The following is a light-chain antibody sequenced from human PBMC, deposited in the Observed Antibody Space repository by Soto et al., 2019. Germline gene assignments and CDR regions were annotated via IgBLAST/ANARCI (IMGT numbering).Light chain of an antibody. CDR2: GAS. V-gene: IGKV3-15*01. Sequence: RVMTQSPATQSVSPGERATLSCRASQSVSSNLAWYQQKPGQAPRLLIYGASIRATGVPARFSGSGSGTDFTLTISSLQSEDFAIYYCQQYNNWPSMYTFGQGTKLEIK. CDR1: QSVSSN. J-gene: IGKJ2*01. CDR3: QQYNNWPSMYT.